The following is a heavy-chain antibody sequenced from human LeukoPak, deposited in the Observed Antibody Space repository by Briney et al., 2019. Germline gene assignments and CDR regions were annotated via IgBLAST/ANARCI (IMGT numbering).Heavy chain of an antibody. CDR1: GYTFTDYY. D-gene: IGHD3-3*01. CDR2: ISAYNGNT. J-gene: IGHJ4*02. CDR3: ARAYYDFWSGYYTGGHCFDY. Sequence: ASVKVSCESSGYTFTDYYMHWVRQAPGQGLEWMGWISAYNGNTNYAQKLQGRVTMTTDTSTSTAYMELRSLRSDDTAVYYCARAYYDFWSGYYTGGHCFDYWGQGTLVTVSS. V-gene: IGHV1-18*04.